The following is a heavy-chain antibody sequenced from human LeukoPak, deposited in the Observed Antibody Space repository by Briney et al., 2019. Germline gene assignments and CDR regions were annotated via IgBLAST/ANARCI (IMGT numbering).Heavy chain of an antibody. D-gene: IGHD3-10*01. Sequence: QPGRSLRLSCAASGFTFSSYAMHWVRQAPGKGLEWVANIKQDGSEKYYVDSVKGRFTISRDNAKNSLYLQMNSLRAEDTAVYYCARDTPLWLGEVLFDYWGQGTLVTVST. J-gene: IGHJ4*02. CDR3: ARDTPLWLGEVLFDY. CDR1: GFTFSSYA. V-gene: IGHV3-7*01. CDR2: IKQDGSEK.